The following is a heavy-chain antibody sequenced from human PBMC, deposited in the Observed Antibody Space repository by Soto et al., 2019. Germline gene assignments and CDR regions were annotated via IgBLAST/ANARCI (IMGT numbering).Heavy chain of an antibody. Sequence: QVQLQESGPGLVKPSETLSLTCTVSGGSITSYYWSWIRQPPGKGLEWIGYVYYSGSTNYNPSLKSRVTISVDTSKNQFSLKLSSVTAGDTAVYYCARHPTVNYYGMDVWGQGTTVTVSS. CDR1: GGSITSYY. D-gene: IGHD1-1*01. CDR3: ARHPTVNYYGMDV. J-gene: IGHJ6*02. V-gene: IGHV4-59*08. CDR2: VYYSGST.